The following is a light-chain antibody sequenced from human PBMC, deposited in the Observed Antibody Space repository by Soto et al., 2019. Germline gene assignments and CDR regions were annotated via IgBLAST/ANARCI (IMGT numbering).Light chain of an antibody. CDR1: QSVSSY. V-gene: IGKV3-11*01. CDR3: QQRSNWPPRIT. CDR2: DAS. Sequence: EIVLTQSPATLSLSPGERATLSCRASQSVSSYLAWYQQKPGQAPRLLIYDASTRATGIPARFSGSGSGTDFTRTIISLEPEDFAVYYCQQRSNWPPRITFGQGTRLEIK. J-gene: IGKJ5*01.